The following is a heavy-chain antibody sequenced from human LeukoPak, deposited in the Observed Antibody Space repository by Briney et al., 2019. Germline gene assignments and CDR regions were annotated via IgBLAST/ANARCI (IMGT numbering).Heavy chain of an antibody. J-gene: IGHJ4*02. D-gene: IGHD1-20*01. CDR2: ISGSGGST. CDR3: AKDPPYNWNELGPPHFDY. CDR1: GFTFSSYG. V-gene: IGHV3-23*01. Sequence: GGSLRLSCAASGFTFSSYGMSWVRQAPGKGLEWVSAISGSGGSTYYADSVKGRFTISRDNSKNTLYLQMNSLRAEDTAVYYCAKDPPYNWNELGPPHFDYWGQGTLVTVSS.